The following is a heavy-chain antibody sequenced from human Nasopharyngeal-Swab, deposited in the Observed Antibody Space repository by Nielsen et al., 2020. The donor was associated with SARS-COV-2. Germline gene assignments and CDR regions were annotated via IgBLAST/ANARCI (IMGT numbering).Heavy chain of an antibody. Sequence: PGKGLEWIGSIYYSGSTYYNPSLKSRVTISVDTSKNQFSLKLSSVTAADTAMYYCARHALVTKDFDYWGQGTLVTVSS. CDR3: ARHALVTKDFDY. J-gene: IGHJ4*02. CDR2: IYYSGST. V-gene: IGHV4-39*01. D-gene: IGHD4-17*01.